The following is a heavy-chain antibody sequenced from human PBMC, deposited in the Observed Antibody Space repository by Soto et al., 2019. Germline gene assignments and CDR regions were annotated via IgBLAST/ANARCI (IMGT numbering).Heavy chain of an antibody. Sequence: SVKVSCKASRGTFISYAISSVRQAPGQGLEWMGGIIPIFGTANYAQKFQGRVTITADESTSTAYMELSSLRSEDTAVYYCASVPTYSSSSRAHNWFDPWGQGTLVTVSS. D-gene: IGHD6-6*01. CDR3: ASVPTYSSSSRAHNWFDP. CDR1: RGTFISYA. J-gene: IGHJ5*02. V-gene: IGHV1-69*13. CDR2: IIPIFGTA.